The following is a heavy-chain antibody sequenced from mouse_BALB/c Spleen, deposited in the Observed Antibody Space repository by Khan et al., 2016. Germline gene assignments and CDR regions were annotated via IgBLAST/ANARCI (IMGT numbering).Heavy chain of an antibody. CDR1: GYSITSDYA. V-gene: IGHV3-2*02. CDR2: INYSGST. CDR3: ARSYGYRGFAG. J-gene: IGHJ3*01. Sequence: EVQLQESGPGLVKPSQSLSLTCTVTGYSITSDYAWNWIRQFPGNKLEWMGYINYSGSTTYNPSLKSRISITRDTSKNHLFLRVISVTTEDTATYYCARSYGYRGFAGWGQGTLVTVS. D-gene: IGHD2-2*01.